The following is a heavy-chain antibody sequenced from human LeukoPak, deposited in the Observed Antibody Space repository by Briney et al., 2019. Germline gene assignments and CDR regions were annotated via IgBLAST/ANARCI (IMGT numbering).Heavy chain of an antibody. CDR1: GYTFTGYY. D-gene: IGHD2-21*02. CDR3: ARAKRGVTSPFDY. J-gene: IGHJ4*02. Sequence: GASVKVSCKASGYTFTGYYMHWVRQAPGQGLEWMGWINPNSGGTNYAQKFQGRVTMTTDTSTSTAYMELRSLRSDDTAVYYCARAKRGVTSPFDYWGQGTLVTVST. V-gene: IGHV1-2*02. CDR2: INPNSGGT.